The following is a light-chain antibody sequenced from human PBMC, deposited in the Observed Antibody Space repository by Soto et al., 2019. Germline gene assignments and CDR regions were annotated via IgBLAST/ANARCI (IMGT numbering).Light chain of an antibody. Sequence: ETVLTQSPATLSVSPGERATFSCKASQSVTTNLAWYQQKPGQVPRLLIYGASTRASGIPARFSGSGSGTEFTLSISSLQSEDFAIYHCQQYHSWPHTFGQGTNLEIK. CDR3: QQYHSWPHT. CDR1: QSVTTN. J-gene: IGKJ2*01. CDR2: GAS. V-gene: IGKV3D-15*01.